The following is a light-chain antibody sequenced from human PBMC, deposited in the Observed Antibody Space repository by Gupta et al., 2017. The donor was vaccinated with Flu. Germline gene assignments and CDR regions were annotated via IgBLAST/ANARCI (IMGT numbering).Light chain of an antibody. J-gene: IGLJ1*01. CDR3: QSYDSSLTREV. CDR2: GNS. V-gene: IGLV1-40*01. Sequence: QSVLTQLPSVSGAPGQRVTISCTGSSSNIGAGHDVHWYQQLPGTAPKLLIYGNSNRPSGVPDRFSGSKSGTSASLAITGLQAEDEADYDCQSYDSSLTREVFGSGTKVTVL. CDR1: SSNIGAGHD.